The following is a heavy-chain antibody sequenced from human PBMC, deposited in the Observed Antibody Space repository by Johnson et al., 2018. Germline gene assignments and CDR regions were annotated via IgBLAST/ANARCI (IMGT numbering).Heavy chain of an antibody. J-gene: IGHJ3*02. D-gene: IGHD2-15*01. CDR2: ISWNSGSI. CDR1: GFTFDDYA. V-gene: IGHV3-9*01. CDR3: AKDGGFDAFDI. Sequence: EVQLVESGGGLVQPGRSLRLSCAASGFTFDDYAMHWVRQAPGKGLEWVSGISWNSGSIGYADSVKGRFTISRDNAKNSLYLQMNSLRAEDTALYYSAKDGGFDAFDIWGQGTMVTVSS.